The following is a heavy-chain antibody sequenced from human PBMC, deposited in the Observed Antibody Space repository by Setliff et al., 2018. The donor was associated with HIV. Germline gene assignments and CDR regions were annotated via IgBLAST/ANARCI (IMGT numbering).Heavy chain of an antibody. V-gene: IGHV3-49*04. CDR1: GFTFISYA. Sequence: PGGSLRLSCQGSGFTFISYAMNWVRQAPGKGLEWVGFIRSKAYGGTTEYAASVKGRFTISRDDSKSIAYLQMNSLKTEDTAVYYCTGIRGPPPWWFDPWGQGTLVTVSS. CDR2: IRSKAYGGTT. D-gene: IGHD3-10*01. CDR3: TGIRGPPPWWFDP. J-gene: IGHJ5*02.